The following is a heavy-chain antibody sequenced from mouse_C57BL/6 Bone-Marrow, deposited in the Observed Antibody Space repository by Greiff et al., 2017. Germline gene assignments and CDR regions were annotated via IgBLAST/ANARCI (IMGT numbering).Heavy chain of an antibody. Sequence: VKLVESGPELVKPGASVKISCKASGYAFSSSWMNWVKQRPGKGLEWIGRIYPGDGDTNYNGKFKGKATLTADKSSSTAYMQLSSLTSEDSAVYFCARGPFRYGSSWRYWGQGTTLTVSS. J-gene: IGHJ2*01. D-gene: IGHD1-1*01. V-gene: IGHV1-82*01. CDR1: GYAFSSSW. CDR3: ARGPFRYGSSWRY. CDR2: IYPGDGDT.